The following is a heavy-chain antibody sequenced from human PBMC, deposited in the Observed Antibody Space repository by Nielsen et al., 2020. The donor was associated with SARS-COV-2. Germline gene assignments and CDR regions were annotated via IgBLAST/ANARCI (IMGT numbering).Heavy chain of an antibody. J-gene: IGHJ3*02. CDR3: AKSRGGSYYDAFDI. CDR2: IWYDGSNK. V-gene: IGHV3-30*02. CDR1: GFTFSSYG. D-gene: IGHD1-26*01. Sequence: GESLKISCAASGFTFSSYGMHWVRQAPGKGLEWVAVIWYDGSNKYYADSVKGRFTISRDNSKNTLYLQMNSLRAEDTAVYYCAKSRGGSYYDAFDIWGQGTMVTVSS.